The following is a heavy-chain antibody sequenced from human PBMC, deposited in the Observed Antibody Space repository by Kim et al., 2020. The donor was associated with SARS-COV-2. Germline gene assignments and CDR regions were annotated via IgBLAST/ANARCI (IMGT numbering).Heavy chain of an antibody. V-gene: IGHV4-31*02. CDR3: ARIKFGDLFDS. J-gene: IGHJ4*02. CDR1: LRSGGYE. D-gene: IGHD3-10*01. CDR2: ISHSGST. Sequence: LRSGGYEWGWRRQRPGKGREWVAYISHSGSTYYNPSLKSRISMSLDMSKNQFSLRLTSMAAADTAVYYCARIKFGDLFDSWGQGTLVTVSS.